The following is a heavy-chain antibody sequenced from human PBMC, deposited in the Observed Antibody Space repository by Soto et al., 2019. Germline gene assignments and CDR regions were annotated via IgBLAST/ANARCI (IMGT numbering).Heavy chain of an antibody. J-gene: IGHJ4*02. CDR2: ISAYNGNT. D-gene: IGHD6-13*01. V-gene: IGHV1-18*01. CDR1: GYTFTSYG. CDR3: ARNRGKQQLAKNDDY. Sequence: ASVKVSCKASGYTFTSYGISWVRQAPGQGLEWMGWISAYNGNTNYAQKLQGRVTMTTDTSTSTAYMELRSLRSDDTTVYYCARNRGKQQLAKNDDYWGQGPLVTVSS.